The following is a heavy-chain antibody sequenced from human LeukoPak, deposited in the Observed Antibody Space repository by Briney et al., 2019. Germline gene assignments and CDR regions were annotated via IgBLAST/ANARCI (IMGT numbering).Heavy chain of an antibody. CDR2: IRYDGSNK. D-gene: IGHD6-13*01. J-gene: IGHJ4*02. CDR3: AGTGSTWYRKLDY. Sequence: HTGGSLRLSCAASGFTFSSYGMHWVRQAPGKGLEWVAFIRYDGSNKYYADSVKGRFTISRDNSKNTLYLQMNSLRAEDTALYYCAGTGSTWYRKLDYWGQGTLVTVSS. CDR1: GFTFSSYG. V-gene: IGHV3-30*02.